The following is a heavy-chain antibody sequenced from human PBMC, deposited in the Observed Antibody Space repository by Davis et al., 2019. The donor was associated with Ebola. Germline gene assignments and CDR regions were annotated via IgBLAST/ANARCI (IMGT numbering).Heavy chain of an antibody. J-gene: IGHJ6*02. Sequence: PGGSLRLSCAASGFTFSSYWMHWVRQAPGKGLVWVSRISIEGSSTTYADSVRGRFTISRDNAKNTLYLQMSSLRAEDTAVYYCTGRNFPQYYGMDVWGHGTTVTVSS. CDR2: ISIEGSST. CDR1: GFTFSSYW. CDR3: TGRNFPQYYGMDV. D-gene: IGHD3-16*01. V-gene: IGHV3-74*01.